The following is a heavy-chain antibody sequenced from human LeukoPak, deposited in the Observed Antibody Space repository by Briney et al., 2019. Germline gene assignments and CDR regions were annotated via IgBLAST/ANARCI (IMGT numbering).Heavy chain of an antibody. CDR2: IIPIFGTA. V-gene: IGHV1-69*05. CDR3: ARDRYDREQPYNWFDP. J-gene: IGHJ5*02. Sequence: ASVKASCKASGGTFSSYAISWVRQAPGQGLEWMGGIIPIFGTANYAQKFQGRVTITTDESTSTAYMELSSLRSEDTAVYYCARDRYDREQPYNWFDPRGQGTLVTVSS. D-gene: IGHD3-22*01. CDR1: GGTFSSYA.